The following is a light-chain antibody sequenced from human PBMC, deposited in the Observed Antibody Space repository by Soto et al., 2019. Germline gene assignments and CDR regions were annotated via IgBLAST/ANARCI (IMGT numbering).Light chain of an antibody. CDR1: QDINDR. Sequence: DIQMTQSASSLSASVGDRVTITCQASQDINDRLNWYQQKPGKAPKILISDASSLETGVPSRFSGDGSGTDFTLTINNLQPEDFATDHCQQFDSLPYTFGQGTSLEI. V-gene: IGKV1-33*01. CDR3: QQFDSLPYT. J-gene: IGKJ2*01. CDR2: DAS.